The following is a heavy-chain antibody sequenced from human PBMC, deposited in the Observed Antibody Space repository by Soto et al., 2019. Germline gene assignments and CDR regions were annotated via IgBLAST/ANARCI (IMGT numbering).Heavy chain of an antibody. V-gene: IGHV3-9*01. CDR1: GFTFEDYA. CDR3: AKDSIRRSFSRSSTRARDAFDI. D-gene: IGHD6-6*01. Sequence: GGSLRLSCAVSGFTFEDYAMHWVRQAPGKDLEWVSGISWDSRSVAYADSVKGRFTISRDNAENSLHLQMNSLRAEDTAVYYCAKDSIRRSFSRSSTRARDAFDIWGQGTMVTVSS. CDR2: ISWDSRSV. J-gene: IGHJ3*02.